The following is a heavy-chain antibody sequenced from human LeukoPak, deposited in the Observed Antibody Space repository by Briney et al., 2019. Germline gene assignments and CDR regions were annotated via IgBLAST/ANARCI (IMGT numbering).Heavy chain of an antibody. Sequence: SETLSLTCTVSAASMKTYYWTWIRQSPGKGLEWLGYIYYSGSANYNPSVRNRVTISVDTSKSQFSLNLTSVTAADTAIYYCAREGVEMTTAYYFDFWGQGILVTVSS. CDR3: AREGVEMTTAYYFDF. CDR1: AASMKTYY. CDR2: IYYSGSA. J-gene: IGHJ4*02. V-gene: IGHV4-59*01. D-gene: IGHD2-21*01.